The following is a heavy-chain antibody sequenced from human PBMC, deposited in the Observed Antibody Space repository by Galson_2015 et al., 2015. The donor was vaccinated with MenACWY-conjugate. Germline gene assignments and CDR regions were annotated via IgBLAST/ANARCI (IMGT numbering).Heavy chain of an antibody. CDR1: GYYFTSYW. D-gene: IGHD1-26*01. CDR3: ARHPPGGRGMDV. Sequence: QSGAEVKQPGESLKISRKGSGYYFTSYWIAWVRQIPGKGLEWMGLISPGDSETRYSPAFQGQVTISADKSISTAYVQWDSLQASDTAMYYCARHPPGGRGMDVWGQGATVTVSS. J-gene: IGHJ6*02. V-gene: IGHV5-51*01. CDR2: ISPGDSET.